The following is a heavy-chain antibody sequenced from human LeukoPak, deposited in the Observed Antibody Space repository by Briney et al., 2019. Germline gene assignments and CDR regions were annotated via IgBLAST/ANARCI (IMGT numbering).Heavy chain of an antibody. V-gene: IGHV3-23*01. J-gene: IGHJ5*01. CDR3: AKDVLHDGSVYYANYLDS. Sequence: PGGSLRLSCAASGFTFSAHAMSWVRQPPGKGLEWVSAISGSNGRTHYAVSLRVRCSIFRDNSKNALYLQMNSLRADDTAVYYCAKDVLHDGSVYYANYLDSWGHGTLVTVSS. D-gene: IGHD3-22*01. CDR1: GFTFSAHA. CDR2: ISGSNGRT.